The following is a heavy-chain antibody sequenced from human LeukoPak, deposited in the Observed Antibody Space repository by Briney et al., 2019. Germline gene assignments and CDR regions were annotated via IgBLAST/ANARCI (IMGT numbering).Heavy chain of an antibody. CDR1: GGSISSGDYY. CDR2: IYYSGST. J-gene: IGHJ4*02. D-gene: IGHD3-22*01. CDR3: AREGEHYYDSSGYTTDHYCFDY. Sequence: SQTLSLTCTVSGGSISSGDYYWSWIRQPPGKGLEWIGYIYYSGSTYYNPSLKSRVTISVDTSKNQFSLKLSSVTAADTAVYYCAREGEHYYDSSGYTTDHYCFDYWGQGTLVTVSS. V-gene: IGHV4-30-4*01.